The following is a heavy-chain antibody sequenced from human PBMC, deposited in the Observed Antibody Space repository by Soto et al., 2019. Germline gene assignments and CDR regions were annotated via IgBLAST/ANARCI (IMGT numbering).Heavy chain of an antibody. Sequence: ASVKVSCKASGGTFSNYVMNCVRQAPGQGLEWMGQSMPSLGAANFAQKLQGRLTLTADASKTTAYMELSSLTSEDTAVYYCAKRCPGRFDPWGQAILVTVCS. D-gene: IGHD2-2*01. CDR3: AKRCPGRFDP. CDR2: SMPSLGAA. CDR1: GGTFSNYV. J-gene: IGHJ5*02. V-gene: IGHV1-69*11.